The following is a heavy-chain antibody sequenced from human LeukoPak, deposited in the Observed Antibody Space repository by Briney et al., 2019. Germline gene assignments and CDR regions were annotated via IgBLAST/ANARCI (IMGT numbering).Heavy chain of an antibody. CDR1: GFTFSSYW. CDR3: AREAASSGWYVSDY. V-gene: IGHV3-7*01. CDR2: IKQDGSEK. Sequence: GGSLRLSCAASGFTFSSYWMSWVRQAPGKGLEWVANIKQDGSEKYYVDSVKGRFTISRDNAKNSLYLQMNSLRAEDTAVYYCAREAASSGWYVSDYWGQGTLVTVSS. J-gene: IGHJ4*02. D-gene: IGHD6-19*01.